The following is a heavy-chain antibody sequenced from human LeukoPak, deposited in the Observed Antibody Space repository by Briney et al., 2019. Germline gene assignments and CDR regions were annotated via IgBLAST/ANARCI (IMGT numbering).Heavy chain of an antibody. CDR2: ISSSSTDA. Sequence: PGRSLRLSCAASGFTFSDYYMTWIRQAPGKGLEWLSYISSSSTDATYADSVKGRFTISRDDAKNSLYLQMNSLRADDTAVYYCARVFSIAAAGTYDYWGQGTMVTVSS. CDR3: ARVFSIAAAGTYDY. CDR1: GFTFSDYY. V-gene: IGHV3-11*05. J-gene: IGHJ4*02. D-gene: IGHD6-13*01.